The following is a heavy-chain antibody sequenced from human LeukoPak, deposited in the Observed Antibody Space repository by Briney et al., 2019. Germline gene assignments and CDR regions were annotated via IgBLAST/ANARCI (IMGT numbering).Heavy chain of an antibody. V-gene: IGHV1-2*02. Sequence: VASVKVSCKASGYTFTGYYMHWVRQAPGQGLEWMGWINPNSGGTNYAQKFQGRVTMTRDTSISTAYMELSRLRSDDTAVYYCVASTVFGVVIIESGLFDYWGQGTLVTVSS. CDR2: INPNSGGT. J-gene: IGHJ4*02. CDR3: VASTVFGVVIIESGLFDY. D-gene: IGHD3-3*01. CDR1: GYTFTGYY.